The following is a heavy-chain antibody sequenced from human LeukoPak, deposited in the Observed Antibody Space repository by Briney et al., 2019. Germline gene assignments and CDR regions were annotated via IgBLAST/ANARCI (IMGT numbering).Heavy chain of an antibody. D-gene: IGHD2-8*01. CDR2: ISSSGDRT. V-gene: IGHV3-23*01. Sequence: GRSLRLSCVASQFSFHTYAMSWVRQRPGKGPEWVAMISSSGDRTDYADSVKGRFIISRDNTKKTLYLQLERPKVDDTAIYYCAKDPSAMGLYFFDDWGHGSLVIVSS. J-gene: IGHJ4*01. CDR1: QFSFHTYA. CDR3: AKDPSAMGLYFFDD.